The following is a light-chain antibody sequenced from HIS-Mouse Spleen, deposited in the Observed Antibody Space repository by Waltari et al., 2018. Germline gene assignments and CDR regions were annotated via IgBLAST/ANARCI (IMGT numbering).Light chain of an antibody. J-gene: IGLJ3*02. CDR1: SSDVGGYNY. CDR3: SSYTSSSTFWV. V-gene: IGLV2-14*01. CDR2: EVS. Sequence: QSALTQPASVSGSPGQSITISCTGTSSDVGGYNYVSWYQQHPGKAPKLMIYEVSNRPSGVSNRFSCSKSGNTASLTISGLQAEDEADYYCSSYTSSSTFWVFGGGTKLTVL.